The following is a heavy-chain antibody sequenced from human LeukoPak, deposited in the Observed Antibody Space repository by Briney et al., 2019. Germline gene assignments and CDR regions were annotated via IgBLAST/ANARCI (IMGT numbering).Heavy chain of an antibody. V-gene: IGHV4-34*01. CDR1: GGSFCDSY. Sequence: SETLSLTCAVYGGSFCDSYWSWIRQPPGEGLEWVGEISHSGDTNYNPSLKSRVTISVDTSKNQFSLNLSSVTAADTAVYYCARGSNSVAYWGQGSLVTVSS. J-gene: IGHJ4*02. CDR2: ISHSGDT. CDR3: ARGSNSVAY. D-gene: IGHD4-23*01.